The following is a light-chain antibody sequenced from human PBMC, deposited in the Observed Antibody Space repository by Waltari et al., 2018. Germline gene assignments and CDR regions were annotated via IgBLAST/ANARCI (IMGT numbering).Light chain of an antibody. CDR3: QKYVNLPAT. J-gene: IGKJ1*01. Sequence: EIVLTQSPGSLSLSPGERATLSCKASQSVAKYLASYQQNPGQAPRLLIYHASIRATGIPDRFSGSGYGTDFSLTISRLEPEDFAVYFCQKYVNLPATFGQGTTVEV. V-gene: IGKV3-20*01. CDR1: QSVAKY. CDR2: HAS.